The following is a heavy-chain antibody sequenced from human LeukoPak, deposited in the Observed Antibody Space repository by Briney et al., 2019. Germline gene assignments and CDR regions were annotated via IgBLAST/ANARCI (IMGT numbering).Heavy chain of an antibody. V-gene: IGHV3-23*01. J-gene: IGHJ4*02. CDR3: AKAGIGADGAGFLCEY. CDR1: GFTFSDYA. D-gene: IGHD1-1*01. CDR2: ASYYVGKQ. Sequence: GGSLTLSCAASGFTFSDYAMSWVRQAPGRGLEWVSTASYYVGKQYHADSVRGRFTVSRDNSRNTVSLQMSSLRVEDTGIYYCAKAGIGADGAGFLCEYWGQGTLVTVSS.